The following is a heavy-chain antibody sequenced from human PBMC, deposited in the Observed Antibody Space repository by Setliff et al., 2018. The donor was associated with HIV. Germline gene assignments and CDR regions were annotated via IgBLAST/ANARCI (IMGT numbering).Heavy chain of an antibody. Sequence: ASVKVSCKASGDTFSNYAISWVRQAPGQGLEWMGVINPNGGTTNYARKFQGRVTMTRNTSINTAYMELSSLRSQDTAVYYCARGKNIVVVPAAPNWFDPWGQGTLVTVSS. V-gene: IGHV1-8*02. J-gene: IGHJ5*02. D-gene: IGHD2-2*01. CDR3: ARGKNIVVVPAAPNWFDP. CDR2: INPNGGTT. CDR1: GDTFSNYA.